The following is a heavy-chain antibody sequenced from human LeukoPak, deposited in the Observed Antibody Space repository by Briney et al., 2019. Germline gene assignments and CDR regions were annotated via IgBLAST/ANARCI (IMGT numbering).Heavy chain of an antibody. CDR1: GGTFSSYA. V-gene: IGHV1-69*04. CDR3: AREDHSVPYFDY. Sequence: ASVKVSCKASGGTFSSYAISWVRQAPGQGLEWMGRIIPILGIANYAQKFQGRVTITADKSTSTAYMELSSLRSEDTAVYYCAREDHSVPYFDYWGQGTLVTVSS. CDR2: IIPILGIA. J-gene: IGHJ4*02. D-gene: IGHD3-10*01.